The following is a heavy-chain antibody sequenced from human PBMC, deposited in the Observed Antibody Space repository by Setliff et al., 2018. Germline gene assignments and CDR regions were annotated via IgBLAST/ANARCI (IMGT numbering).Heavy chain of an antibody. CDR3: ARQVEMATIAFDV. D-gene: IGHD5-12*01. CDR1: GGSISSGGYY. V-gene: IGHV4-31*03. CDR2: IYYSGST. J-gene: IGHJ3*01. Sequence: SETLSLTCTVSGGSISSGGYYWSWIRQHPGKGLEWIGYIYYSGSTYYNPSLKSRVTISVDTSKDQFSLRLTSMTAADTAVYYCARQVEMATIAFDVWGQGTMVTVSS.